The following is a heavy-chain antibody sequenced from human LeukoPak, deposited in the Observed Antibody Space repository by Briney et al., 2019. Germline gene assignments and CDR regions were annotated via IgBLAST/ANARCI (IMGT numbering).Heavy chain of an antibody. Sequence: PSETLSLTCTVSGGSISSHYWSWIRQPPGKGLEWIGYIYYSGSTNYNPPLKSRVTISVDTSKNQFSLKLSSVTAADTAVYYCAREVEGYYYDCSGYYPEYNWFDPWGQGTLVTVSS. CDR3: AREVEGYYYDCSGYYPEYNWFDP. J-gene: IGHJ5*02. D-gene: IGHD3-22*01. V-gene: IGHV4-59*11. CDR1: GGSISSHY. CDR2: IYYSGST.